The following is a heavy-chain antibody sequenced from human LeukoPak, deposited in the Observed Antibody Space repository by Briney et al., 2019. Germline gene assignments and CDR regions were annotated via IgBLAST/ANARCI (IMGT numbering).Heavy chain of an antibody. V-gene: IGHV1-69*13. CDR3: ARESVMITFGGRFAAFDI. J-gene: IGHJ3*02. Sequence: SVKVSCKASGGTFSSYAISWVRQAPGQGLEWMGGIIPIFGTANYAQKFQGRVTITADESTSTAYMELSSLRSEDTAVYYCARESVMITFGGRFAAFDIWGQGTMVIVSS. CDR1: GGTFSSYA. CDR2: IIPIFGTA. D-gene: IGHD3-16*01.